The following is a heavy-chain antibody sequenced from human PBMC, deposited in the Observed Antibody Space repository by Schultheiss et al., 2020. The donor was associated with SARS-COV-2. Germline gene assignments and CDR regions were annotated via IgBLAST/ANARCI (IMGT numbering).Heavy chain of an antibody. Sequence: GGSLRLSCAASGFTVSSNYMSWVRQAPGKGLEWVSAISGSGGSTYYADSVKGRFTISRDNSKNTLYLQMNSLRAEDTAVYYCANVVGIAAVAGIDYWGQGTLVTVSS. V-gene: IGHV3-23*01. CDR2: ISGSGGST. D-gene: IGHD6-19*01. CDR1: GFTVSSNY. J-gene: IGHJ4*02. CDR3: ANVVGIAAVAGIDY.